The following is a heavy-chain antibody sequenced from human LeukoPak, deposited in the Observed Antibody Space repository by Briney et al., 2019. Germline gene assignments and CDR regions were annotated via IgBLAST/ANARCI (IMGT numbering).Heavy chain of an antibody. V-gene: IGHV4-39*07. CDR1: GGSISSSSYY. J-gene: IGHJ3*02. CDR3: ARAQSRITIFGVVNDAFDI. CDR2: IDYSGST. Sequence: SETLSLTCIVSGGSISSSSYYWGWIRQPPGKGLELIGSIDYSGSTYYNPSLKSRVTISVDTSKNQFSLKLSSVTAADTAVYYCARAQSRITIFGVVNDAFDIWGQGTMVTVSS. D-gene: IGHD3-3*01.